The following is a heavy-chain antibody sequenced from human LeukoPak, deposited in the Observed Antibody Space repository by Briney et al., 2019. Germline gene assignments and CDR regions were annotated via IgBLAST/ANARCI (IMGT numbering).Heavy chain of an antibody. D-gene: IGHD5-24*01. CDR2: ISSGGTTM. Sequence: PGGSLRLSCAASGFTFSSFEMNCVRQAPGKGLEWVSYISSGGTTMYYADSVKGRFTISRDNAKNSLYLQMNSLRAEDTAVYYCAGGRDEGAFDIWGQGTMVTVSS. J-gene: IGHJ3*02. V-gene: IGHV3-48*03. CDR3: AGGRDEGAFDI. CDR1: GFTFSSFE.